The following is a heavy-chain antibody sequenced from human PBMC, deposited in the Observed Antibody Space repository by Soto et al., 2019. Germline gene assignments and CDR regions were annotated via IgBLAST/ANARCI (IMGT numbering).Heavy chain of an antibody. D-gene: IGHD3-22*01. V-gene: IGHV3-13*05. CDR1: GFTFSSYD. Sequence: EVQLVESGGGLVQPGGSLRLSCAASGFTFSSYDMHWVRQATGKGLEWVSAIGTAGDPYYPGSVKGRFTISRENAKNSLYLQMNSLRAGDTAVYYCARGGGYYDSSGYYYHYYYGMDVWGQGTTVTVSS. J-gene: IGHJ6*02. CDR2: IGTAGDP. CDR3: ARGGGYYDSSGYYYHYYYGMDV.